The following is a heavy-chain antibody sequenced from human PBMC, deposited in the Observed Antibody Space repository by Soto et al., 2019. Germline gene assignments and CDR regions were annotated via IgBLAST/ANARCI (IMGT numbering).Heavy chain of an antibody. V-gene: IGHV3-23*01. CDR2: ISGSGGST. CDR1: GFTFSSYA. Sequence: GGSLRLSCAASGFTFSSYAMSWVRQAPGKGLEWVSAISGSGGSTYYADSVKGRFTISRDNSKNTLYLQMNSLRAEDTAVYYCAKDLFLEWLFYYFDYWGQGTLVTVSS. D-gene: IGHD3-3*01. CDR3: AKDLFLEWLFYYFDY. J-gene: IGHJ4*02.